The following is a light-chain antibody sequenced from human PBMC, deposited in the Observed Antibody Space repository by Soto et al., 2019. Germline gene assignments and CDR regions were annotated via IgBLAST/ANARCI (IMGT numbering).Light chain of an antibody. CDR2: EVT. Sequence: QSVLTQTASASGSPGQSITISCTGTSSDVGSHNLVSWYQQHPGQAPKLMIYEVTKRPLGVSTRFSASKSGNTASLTISGLQAEDEADYYCCSYGGSRAVFGGGTQLTVL. CDR1: SSDVGSHNL. CDR3: CSYGGSRAV. J-gene: IGLJ7*01. V-gene: IGLV2-23*02.